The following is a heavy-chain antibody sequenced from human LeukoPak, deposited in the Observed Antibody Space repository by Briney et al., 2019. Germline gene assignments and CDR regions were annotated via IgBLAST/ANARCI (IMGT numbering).Heavy chain of an antibody. CDR3: ARQRRVRGAKEVYYYYYYYMDV. J-gene: IGHJ6*03. Sequence: SETLSLTCAVYGGSFSGYYWSWIRQPPGKGLEWIGEINHSGSTNYNPSLKSRVTISVDTSKNRFSLKLSSVTAADTAVYYCARQRRVRGAKEVYYYYYYYMDVWGKGTTVTISS. D-gene: IGHD3-10*01. CDR1: GGSFSGYY. CDR2: INHSGST. V-gene: IGHV4-34*01.